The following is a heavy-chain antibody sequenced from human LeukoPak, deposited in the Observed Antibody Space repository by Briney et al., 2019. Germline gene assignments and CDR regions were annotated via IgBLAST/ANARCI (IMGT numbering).Heavy chain of an antibody. Sequence: TGGSLRLSCAASGFTFRSYDMHWVRQATGKGLEWVSGIGTAGEIYYPGSVKGRFTISRENAKNSLYLQMNSLRAEDTAVYYCARDSGSYPHDAFDIWGQGTMVTVSS. J-gene: IGHJ3*02. D-gene: IGHD1-26*01. CDR2: IGTAGEI. CDR3: ARDSGSYPHDAFDI. CDR1: GFTFRSYD. V-gene: IGHV3-13*01.